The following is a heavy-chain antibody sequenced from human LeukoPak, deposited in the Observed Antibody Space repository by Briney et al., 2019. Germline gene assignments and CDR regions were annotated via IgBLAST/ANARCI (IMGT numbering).Heavy chain of an antibody. J-gene: IGHJ3*01. CDR3: RAWLDSFDV. CDR1: GFTASSNY. V-gene: IGHV3-66*01. CDR2: TSSGGTT. Sequence: GGSLRLSCVASGFTASSNYMAWVRQAPGKGLEWVSETSSGGTTLYPDSVKGRFTVSRDNSKNTLYLQMNSLAAEDTAVYYCRAWLDSFDVRGQGTMVTVSS. D-gene: IGHD5-12*01.